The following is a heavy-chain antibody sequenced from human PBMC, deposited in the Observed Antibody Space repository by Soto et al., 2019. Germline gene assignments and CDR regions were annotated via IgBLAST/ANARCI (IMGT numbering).Heavy chain of an antibody. Sequence: ASVKVSCKASGYTFTRYDINWVRQATGQGLEWMGWMNPNSGNTGYAQKFQGRVTMTRNTSISTAYMELSSLRSEDTAVYYCARGVTGTTWDYYYYMDVWGKGTTVTVXS. J-gene: IGHJ6*03. D-gene: IGHD1-7*01. CDR3: ARGVTGTTWDYYYYMDV. CDR1: GYTFTRYD. V-gene: IGHV1-8*01. CDR2: MNPNSGNT.